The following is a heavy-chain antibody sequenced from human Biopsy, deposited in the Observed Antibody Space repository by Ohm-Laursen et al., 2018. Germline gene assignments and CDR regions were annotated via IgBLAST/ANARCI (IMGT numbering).Heavy chain of an antibody. D-gene: IGHD6-13*01. CDR2: VYDSEST. V-gene: IGHV4-59*12. CDR1: GGSISGYY. CDR3: ARVPLPGIGAAFQGRFLYGMDV. J-gene: IGHJ6*02. Sequence: TLSLTCTVSGGSISGYYWSWIRQPPGKGLEWIGYVYDSESTNYSPSLKSRVTISVDTAKKQFPLSLRSVTAADTAVYYCARVPLPGIGAAFQGRFLYGMDVWGQGTTVSVSS.